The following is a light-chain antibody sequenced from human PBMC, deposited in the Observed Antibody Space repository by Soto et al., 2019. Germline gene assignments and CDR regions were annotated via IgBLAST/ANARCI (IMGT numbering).Light chain of an antibody. J-gene: IGKJ3*01. CDR3: QQSYITPH. CDR1: QSISTY. CDR2: AAS. V-gene: IGKV1-39*01. Sequence: DIHITRSRASLSASVGERVTITCRASQSISTYLNWYHQKPGKAPKLLIYAASSLQSGVPSRFSGSGSGTDFTLTISSLRPEDFGTYYCQQSYITPHFGPGTKVDIK.